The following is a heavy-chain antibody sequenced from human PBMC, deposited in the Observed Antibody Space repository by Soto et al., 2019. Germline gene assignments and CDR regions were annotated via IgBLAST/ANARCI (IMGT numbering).Heavy chain of an antibody. V-gene: IGHV4-61*01. CDR2: IHYSGST. D-gene: IGHD2-21*01. CDR1: GGSVNIGTYY. J-gene: IGHJ4*02. CDR3: TGGGDAYQNGS. Sequence: QVHLQESGPELLKPSETLTLTCTFPGGSVNIGTYYWSWLRQPAGKGLERIGFIHYSGSTNYNPSDKSRVSMSVDKCKHHFPLKLTPVNAADTAVYYCTGGGDAYQNGSWGQGTLVTVSS.